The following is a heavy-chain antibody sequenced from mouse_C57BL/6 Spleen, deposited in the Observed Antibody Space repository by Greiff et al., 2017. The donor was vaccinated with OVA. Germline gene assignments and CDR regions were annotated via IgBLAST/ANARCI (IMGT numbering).Heavy chain of an antibody. Sequence: EVQGVESGGGLVKPGGSLKLSCAASGFTFSSSTMSWVRQTPGRSLEWVATLSGSGGNTYYPGSVKGRVTISRDNAKNTLYLQMSSLRSEDTALYYCARQGPLFDYWGQGTTLTVSS. J-gene: IGHJ2*01. V-gene: IGHV5-9*01. CDR3: ARQGPLFDY. CDR2: LSGSGGNT. CDR1: GFTFSSST.